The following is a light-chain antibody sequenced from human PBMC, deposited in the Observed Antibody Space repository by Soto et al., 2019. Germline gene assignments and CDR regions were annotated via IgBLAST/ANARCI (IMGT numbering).Light chain of an antibody. CDR3: CSYASSSTYV. J-gene: IGLJ1*01. Sequence: QSALTQPPSASGSPGQSVTISCTGTSSDVGKYDYVSWFQHHPGKAPKLILYEVSQRPSGVSDRFSGSKSGNTASLTISGLQAEDEADYHCCSYASSSTYVFGTGTKLTVL. CDR2: EVS. CDR1: SSDVGKYDY. V-gene: IGLV2-23*02.